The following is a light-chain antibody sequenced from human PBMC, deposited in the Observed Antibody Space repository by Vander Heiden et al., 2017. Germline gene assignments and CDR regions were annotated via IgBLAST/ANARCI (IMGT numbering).Light chain of an antibody. CDR2: DVT. V-gene: IGLV2-11*01. Sequence: QSALTQPRSVSGSPGQSVTISCSGTSSDVGAYDYVSWYQQHPGKAPKLLIYDVTKWPSGVPDRVSGSKSGNTATLTISGLLTEDEADDYCCSYAGSYTWVFGGGTKVTVL. CDR3: CSYAGSYTWV. CDR1: SSDVGAYDY. J-gene: IGLJ3*02.